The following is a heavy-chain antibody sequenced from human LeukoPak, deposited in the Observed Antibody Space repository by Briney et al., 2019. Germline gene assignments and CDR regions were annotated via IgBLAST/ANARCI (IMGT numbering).Heavy chain of an antibody. CDR3: ARGAGAHDFDY. Sequence: GGSLRLSCAASGFTFSSYEMNWVRQAPGKGLEWVSYISSSSSTIYYADSVKGRFTISRDNAKNSLYLQMNSLRAEDTAVYYCARGAGAHDFDYWGQGTLVTVSS. CDR2: ISSSSSTI. CDR1: GFTFSSYE. V-gene: IGHV3-48*03. J-gene: IGHJ4*02. D-gene: IGHD1-14*01.